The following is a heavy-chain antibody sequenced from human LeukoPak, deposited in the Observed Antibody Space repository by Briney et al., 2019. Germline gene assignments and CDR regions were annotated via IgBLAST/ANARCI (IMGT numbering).Heavy chain of an antibody. Sequence: PGGSLRLSCAASGFTFSTFAMSWVRQAPGDGLEWVSVVSASGGYILYADSVEGRFTISRDNSKNTLSLQMNSLRAEDTAVYYCAKGTYSNSSGPSRYFDSWGQGSLVTVSS. J-gene: IGHJ4*02. D-gene: IGHD4-11*01. CDR2: VSASGGYI. CDR3: AKGTYSNSSGPSRYFDS. CDR1: GFTFSTFA. V-gene: IGHV3-23*01.